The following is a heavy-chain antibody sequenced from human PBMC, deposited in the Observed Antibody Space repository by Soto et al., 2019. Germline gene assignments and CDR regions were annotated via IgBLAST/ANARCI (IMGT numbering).Heavy chain of an antibody. CDR3: ARGGCSGGSCYSDYYYYTDV. Sequence: ASVKVSCKASGYSFTANSMHWVRQAPGQGLEWMGWINPNNGGTNYARKFQGWVTMTRDTSISTAYMELSRLRSDDTAVYYCARGGCSGGSCYSDYYYYTDVWGKGTTVTVSS. CDR2: INPNNGGT. D-gene: IGHD2-15*01. V-gene: IGHV1-2*04. J-gene: IGHJ6*03. CDR1: GYSFTANS.